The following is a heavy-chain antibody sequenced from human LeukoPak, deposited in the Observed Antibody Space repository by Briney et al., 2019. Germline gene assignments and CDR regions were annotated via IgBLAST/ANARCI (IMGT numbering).Heavy chain of an antibody. J-gene: IGHJ4*02. Sequence: GGSLRLSCAASGFTVSSSNMGWVRQAPGKGLEWVSAISGSGGSTYYADSVKGRFTISRDNSKNTLYLQMNSLRAEDTAVYYCAKHFMLGYCSGGSCYPVWGQGTLVTVSS. V-gene: IGHV3-23*01. D-gene: IGHD2-15*01. CDR2: ISGSGGST. CDR3: AKHFMLGYCSGGSCYPV. CDR1: GFTVSSSN.